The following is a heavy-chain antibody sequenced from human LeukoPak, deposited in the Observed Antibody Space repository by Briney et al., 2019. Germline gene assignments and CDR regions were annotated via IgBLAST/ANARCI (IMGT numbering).Heavy chain of an antibody. CDR1: GFTFSTYW. Sequence: GGSLRLSCAASGFTFSTYWMHWVRQAPGKGLVWVSRFNSDGRSAYYAGSVKGRFTISGDNAKNTLYLQMNSLRAEDTAVYYCARGRYYLDSWGQGTLVTVSS. CDR3: ARGRYYLDS. D-gene: IGHD4-17*01. CDR2: FNSDGRSA. J-gene: IGHJ4*02. V-gene: IGHV3-74*01.